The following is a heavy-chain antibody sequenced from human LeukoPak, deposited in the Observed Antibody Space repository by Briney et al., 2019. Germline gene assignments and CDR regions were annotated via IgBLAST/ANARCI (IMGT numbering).Heavy chain of an antibody. Sequence: SETLSLTCAVYGGSFSGYYWSWIRQPPGKGLEWIGYIYHSGSTKYNPSLKSRVTISVDTSKNQFSLKLSSVTAADTAVCYCARDVAARTRSAFDIWGQGTMVTVSS. V-gene: IGHV4-59*01. CDR2: IYHSGST. J-gene: IGHJ3*02. CDR3: ARDVAARTRSAFDI. CDR1: GGSFSGYY. D-gene: IGHD6-6*01.